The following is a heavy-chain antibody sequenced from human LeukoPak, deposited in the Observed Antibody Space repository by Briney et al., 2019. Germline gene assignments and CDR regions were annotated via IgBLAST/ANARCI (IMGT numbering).Heavy chain of an antibody. V-gene: IGHV4-61*05. CDR3: ARVREIVGDVDRDFDY. D-gene: IGHD1-26*01. J-gene: IGHJ4*02. CDR2: IHYSGRT. CDR1: GGSISSSSYY. Sequence: PSETLSLTCTVSGGSISSSSYYWGWIRQPPGKGLEWIGYIHYSGRTNYNPSLKSRLTISVDTSKNQFSLKLSSVTAADTAVYYCARVREIVGDVDRDFDYWGQGILVTFTS.